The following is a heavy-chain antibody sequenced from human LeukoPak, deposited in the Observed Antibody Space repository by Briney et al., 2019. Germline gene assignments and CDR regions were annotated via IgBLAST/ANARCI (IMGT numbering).Heavy chain of an antibody. Sequence: AGGSLRLSCAASGFTFSSYWMSWVRQAPGKGLEWVASIKQDGSEKDYVDSVKGRFTISRDNAKNSLSLQMNSLSHEDTAVYFCARLHRGMDVWGQGTTVTVSS. V-gene: IGHV3-7*01. J-gene: IGHJ6*02. CDR2: IKQDGSEK. CDR1: GFTFSSYW. CDR3: ARLHRGMDV.